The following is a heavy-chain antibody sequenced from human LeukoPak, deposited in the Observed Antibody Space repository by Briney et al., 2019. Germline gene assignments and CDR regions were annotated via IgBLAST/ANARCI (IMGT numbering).Heavy chain of an antibody. CDR3: ASLRGGGSPVQPDY. V-gene: IGHV3-74*01. CDR1: GFTFSSYW. CDR2: INSDGSST. D-gene: IGHD2-15*01. J-gene: IGHJ4*02. Sequence: GGTLRLSCAASGFTFSSYWMHWVRQAPGKGLVWVSRINSDGSSTSYADSVKRRFTISRDNAKNTLYLQMNRLRAEDTAVYYCASLRGGGSPVQPDYWGQGTLVTVSS.